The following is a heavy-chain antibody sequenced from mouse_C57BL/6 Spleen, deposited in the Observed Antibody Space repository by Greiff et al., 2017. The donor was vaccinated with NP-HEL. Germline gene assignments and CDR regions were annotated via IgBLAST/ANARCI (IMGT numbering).Heavy chain of an antibody. J-gene: IGHJ1*03. CDR2: IDPSDSET. CDR1: GYTFTSYW. V-gene: IGHV1-52*01. Sequence: QVQLQQPGAELVRPGSSVKLSCKASGYTFTSYWMHWVKQRPIQGLEWIGNIDPSDSETHYNQKFKDKATLTVDKSSSTAYMQLSSLTSEDSAVYYCARLLHYWYFDVWGTGTTVTVSS. CDR3: ARLLHYWYFDV. D-gene: IGHD1-1*01.